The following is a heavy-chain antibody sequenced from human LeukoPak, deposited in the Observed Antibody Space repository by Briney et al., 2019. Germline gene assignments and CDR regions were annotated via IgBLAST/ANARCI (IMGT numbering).Heavy chain of an antibody. D-gene: IGHD3-9*01. Sequence: GGSLRLSCAASGFTLVTYEMNWVRQAPGKGLEWVAVIWYDGSNKYYADSVKGRFTISRDNSKNTLYLQMNSLRAEDTAVYYCARTMRPILTGYYSLDYWGQGTLVTVSS. CDR3: ARTMRPILTGYYSLDY. J-gene: IGHJ4*02. CDR2: IWYDGSNK. V-gene: IGHV3-33*08. CDR1: GFTLVTYE.